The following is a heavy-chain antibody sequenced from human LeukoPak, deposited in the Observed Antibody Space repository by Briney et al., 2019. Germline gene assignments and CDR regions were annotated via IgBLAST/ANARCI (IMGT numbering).Heavy chain of an antibody. Sequence: ASVKVSCKASGYTFTGHYMHWVRQAPGQGLEWMGWINPNTGDTDYAQKFQGRVTVTRDTAISTAFMELRSLRSDDTAVYYCARDERAPINMFRGVIIIGDFDPWGQGTQVTVSS. J-gene: IGHJ5*02. CDR2: INPNTGDT. CDR1: GYTFTGHY. D-gene: IGHD3-10*01. V-gene: IGHV1-2*02. CDR3: ARDERAPINMFRGVIIIGDFDP.